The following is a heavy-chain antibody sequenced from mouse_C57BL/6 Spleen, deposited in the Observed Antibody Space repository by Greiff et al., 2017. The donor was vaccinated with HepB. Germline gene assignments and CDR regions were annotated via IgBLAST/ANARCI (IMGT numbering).Heavy chain of an antibody. D-gene: IGHD2-4*01. CDR2: ISYDGSN. J-gene: IGHJ1*03. Sequence: EVKVEESGPGLVKPSQSLSLTCSVTGYSITSGYYWNWIRQFPGNKLEWMGYISYDGSNNYNPSLKNRISITRDTSKNQFLLKLNSVTTEDTATYYCARVIYYDYTSYWYFDVWGTGTTVTVSS. CDR1: GYSITSGYY. V-gene: IGHV3-6*01. CDR3: ARVIYYDYTSYWYFDV.